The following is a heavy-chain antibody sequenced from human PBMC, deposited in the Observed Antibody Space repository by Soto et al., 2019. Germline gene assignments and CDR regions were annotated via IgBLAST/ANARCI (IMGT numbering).Heavy chain of an antibody. CDR3: ARDVQVNYFDNTYHYYAMDV. CDR2: INPFFKGT. CDR1: GGTLSDHA. D-gene: IGHD3-9*01. V-gene: IGHV1-69*01. J-gene: IGHJ6*02. Sequence: QVQLVQSGTEVKMPGSSVKVSCKAFGGTLSDHAVSWVRQAPGQGLEWMGVINPFFKGTKYAQKFQGRLTITADDSTSTAYMDLYSLISEDTAVYYCARDVQVNYFDNTYHYYAMDVWGQGTTVIVSS.